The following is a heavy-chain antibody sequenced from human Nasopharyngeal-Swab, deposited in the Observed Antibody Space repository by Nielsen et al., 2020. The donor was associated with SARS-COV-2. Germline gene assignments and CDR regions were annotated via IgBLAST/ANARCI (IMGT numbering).Heavy chain of an antibody. D-gene: IGHD3-3*01. V-gene: IGHV3-74*01. CDR2: INSDGSST. Sequence: WIRQPPGKGLVWVSRINSDGSSTSYADSVKGRFTISRDNAKNTLYLQMNSLRAEDTAVYYCARAGEDGEYYDFWIGYYKDYYGMDVWGQGTTVTVSS. J-gene: IGHJ6*02. CDR3: ARAGEDGEYYDFWIGYYKDYYGMDV.